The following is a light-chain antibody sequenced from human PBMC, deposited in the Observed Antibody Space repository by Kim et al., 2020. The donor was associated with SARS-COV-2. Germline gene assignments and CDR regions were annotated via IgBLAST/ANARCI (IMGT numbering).Light chain of an antibody. CDR2: QDS. V-gene: IGLV3-1*01. Sequence: SYELTQPPSVSVSPGQTASITCSGDKLGDKYARWYQQKPGQSPVLVIYQDSKRPSGIPERISGSNSGNTATLTISGTQAMDEADYYCQAWDSSKVVFGGGTQLTVL. CDR3: QAWDSSKVV. J-gene: IGLJ2*01. CDR1: KLGDKY.